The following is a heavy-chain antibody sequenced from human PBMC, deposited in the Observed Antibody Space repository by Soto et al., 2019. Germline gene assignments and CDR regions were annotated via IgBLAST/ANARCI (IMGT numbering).Heavy chain of an antibody. CDR1: GFTFSSSE. Sequence: EVQLVESGGGLVQPGGSLRLSCAVSGFTFSSSEMYWVRQAPGKGLEWISYIHPSGQPIFYADSVKGRFTISRDNANNSPFLQMNRLRAEDTAVYYCARRASRWGQGTMVTVSS. V-gene: IGHV3-48*03. J-gene: IGHJ3*01. D-gene: IGHD1-26*01. CDR2: IHPSGQPI. CDR3: ARRASR.